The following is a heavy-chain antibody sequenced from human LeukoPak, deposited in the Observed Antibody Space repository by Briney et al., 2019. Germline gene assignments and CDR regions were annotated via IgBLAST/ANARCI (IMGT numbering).Heavy chain of an antibody. D-gene: IGHD1-1*01. Sequence: SQTLSLTCAISGDSISSNSAAWNWIRQSPSRGLEWLGRTYYRSKWYTYYAVSVKSRISINRGTSKNQFSLQLNSVTPEDTAVYYCARSTGPIDYWGQGTLVTVSS. CDR1: GDSISSNSAA. J-gene: IGHJ4*02. CDR2: TYYRSKWYT. V-gene: IGHV6-1*01. CDR3: ARSTGPIDY.